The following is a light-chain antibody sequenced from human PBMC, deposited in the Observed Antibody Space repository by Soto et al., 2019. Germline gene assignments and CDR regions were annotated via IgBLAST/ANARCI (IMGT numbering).Light chain of an antibody. CDR2: EAS. CDR3: QQYNYYRT. J-gene: IGKJ1*01. Sequence: DIQMTQSPFSLSASVGDRVTITCRASESVSSRLAWYQQKPGKAPKLLISEASSVESGVPSSFRGSGSGTEFTLTISSLQPDDFATYYYQQYNYYRTFGQGTEVEMK. CDR1: ESVSSR. V-gene: IGKV1-5*03.